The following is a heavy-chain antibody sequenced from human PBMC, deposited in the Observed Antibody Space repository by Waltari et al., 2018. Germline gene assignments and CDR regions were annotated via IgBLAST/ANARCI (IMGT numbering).Heavy chain of an antibody. V-gene: IGHV4-39*01. CDR3: VRHARTTSGGKHFDH. J-gene: IGHJ4*02. CDR1: GDSISSSSYY. CDR2: MYYSWST. Sequence: QLQLQESGPGLVKASETLSLTCTVSGDSISSSSYYWGWVRQPPGKGLEGIGNMYYSWSTYYNPSRKGRVTISGDTSKSHFSLKLSSVTAADTSMYYCVRHARTTSGGKHFDHWGQGMLVTVSP. D-gene: IGHD2-15*01.